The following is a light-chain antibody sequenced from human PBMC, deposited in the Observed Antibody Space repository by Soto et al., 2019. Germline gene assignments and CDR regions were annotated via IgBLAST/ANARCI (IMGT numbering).Light chain of an antibody. V-gene: IGKV3-15*01. Sequence: IVMTQSPATLSVSPGEGATLSCRASQSLSSSLAWYQQRPGQAPRLLIYGASTRATGIPARFSGSGFGTEFTLTISSLQSEDFAVYYCQQYKNWPPITFGQRTRLEIK. CDR1: QSLSSS. CDR3: QQYKNWPPIT. J-gene: IGKJ5*01. CDR2: GAS.